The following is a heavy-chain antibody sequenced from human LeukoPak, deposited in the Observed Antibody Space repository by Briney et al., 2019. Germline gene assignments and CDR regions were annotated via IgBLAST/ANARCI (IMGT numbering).Heavy chain of an antibody. V-gene: IGHV4-30-4*01. D-gene: IGHD3-22*01. CDR3: ASYTYYYDSSGYGDAFDI. CDR1: GGSISSGDYY. CDR2: IYYSGST. Sequence: PSETLSLTCTVSGGSISSGDYYWSWIRQPPGKGLEWIGYIYYSGSTYYNPSLKSRVTISVDTSKNQFSLKLSSVTAADTAVYYCASYTYYYDSSGYGDAFDIWGQGTMVTVSS. J-gene: IGHJ3*02.